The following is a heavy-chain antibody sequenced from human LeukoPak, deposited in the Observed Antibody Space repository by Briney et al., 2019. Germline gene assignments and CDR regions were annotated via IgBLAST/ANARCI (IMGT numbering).Heavy chain of an antibody. CDR3: GGGGGGGSTAYFAY. CDR1: GYSISSGHY. Sequence: SETLSLTCAVSGYSISSGHYWRWIRQPPGKGLEWIGSIHHSGSTYYNPSLKSRVIISVDTSKNQFSLKLSSVTAADTAIDYWGGGGGGGSTAYFAYWGQGTLVTVSS. D-gene: IGHD3-16*01. V-gene: IGHV4-38-2*01. CDR2: IHHSGST. J-gene: IGHJ4*02.